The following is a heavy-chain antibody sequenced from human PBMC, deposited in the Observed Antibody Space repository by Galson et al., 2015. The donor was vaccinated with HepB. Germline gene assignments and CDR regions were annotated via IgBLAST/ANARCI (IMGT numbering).Heavy chain of an antibody. CDR3: ARDREAGGYSYGSRAFDI. V-gene: IGHV3-21*01. CDR1: GFTFSSYS. CDR2: ISSSSSYI. Sequence: SLRLSCAASGFTFSSYSMNWVRQAPGKGLEWVSSISSSSSYIYYADSVKGRFTISRDNAKNSLYLQMNSLRAEDTAVYYCARDREAGGYSYGSRAFDIWGQGTMVTVSS. J-gene: IGHJ3*02. D-gene: IGHD5-18*01.